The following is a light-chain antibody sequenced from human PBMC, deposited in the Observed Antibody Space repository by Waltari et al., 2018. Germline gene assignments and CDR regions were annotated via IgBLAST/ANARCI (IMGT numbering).Light chain of an antibody. Sequence: QSILTQPPSVSGAPGQRVTIPCTGSSSNIGAGYDVHWYQQVPGTAPKLLIYGNSNRPSGVPDRFSGSKSGTSASLDITGLQAEDEVDYYCQSYDSSLSGSGVFGGGTKLTVL. J-gene: IGLJ3*02. CDR2: GNS. CDR3: QSYDSSLSGSGV. V-gene: IGLV1-40*01. CDR1: SSNIGAGYD.